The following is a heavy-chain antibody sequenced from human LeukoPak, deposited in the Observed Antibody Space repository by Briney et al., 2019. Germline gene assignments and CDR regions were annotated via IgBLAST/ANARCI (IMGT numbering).Heavy chain of an antibody. Sequence: SETLSLTCAVYGGSFSGYYWSWIRQPPGKGLEWIGEINHSGSTNYNPSLKSRVTISVDTSKNQFSLKLSSVTAADTAVYYCARLAEAAAGTTAARYWGQGTLVTVSS. CDR1: GGSFSGYY. D-gene: IGHD6-13*01. J-gene: IGHJ4*02. V-gene: IGHV4-34*01. CDR3: ARLAEAAAGTTAARY. CDR2: INHSGST.